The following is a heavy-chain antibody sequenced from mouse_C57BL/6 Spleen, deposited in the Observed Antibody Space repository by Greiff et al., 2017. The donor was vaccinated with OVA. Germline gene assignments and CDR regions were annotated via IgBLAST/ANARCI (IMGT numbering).Heavy chain of an antibody. V-gene: IGHV1-54*01. CDR1: GYAFTNYL. CDR2: IYPGSGGT. J-gene: IGHJ1*03. CDR3: ARAYGSSHWYFDV. D-gene: IGHD1-1*01. Sequence: QVQLQQSGAELVRPGTSVKVSCKASGYAFTNYLIEWVKQRPGQGLAWIGVIYPGSGGTNYNEKFKGKATLTADKSSSTAYMQLSSLTSEDSAVYFCARAYGSSHWYFDVWGTGTTVTVSS.